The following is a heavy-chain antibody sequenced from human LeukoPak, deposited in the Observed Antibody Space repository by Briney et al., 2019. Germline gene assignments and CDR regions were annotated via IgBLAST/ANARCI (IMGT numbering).Heavy chain of an antibody. Sequence: PGGSLRLSCAASGFTFSDYYMKWIRQAPGKGLEWVSSISSSGNNIYYADSIKGRFTISRDKAKNSLYLQMNSLRGEDTAVYYCARYSTSNAFDIWGQGTVVTVSS. V-gene: IGHV3-11*04. CDR2: ISSSGNNI. J-gene: IGHJ3*02. CDR1: GFTFSDYY. CDR3: ARYSTSNAFDI. D-gene: IGHD2-2*01.